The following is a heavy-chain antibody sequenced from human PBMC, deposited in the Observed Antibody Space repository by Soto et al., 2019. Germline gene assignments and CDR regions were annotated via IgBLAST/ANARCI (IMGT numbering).Heavy chain of an antibody. CDR2: ISAYNGNT. D-gene: IGHD5-12*01. CDR1: GYTFTSYG. J-gene: IGHJ4*02. V-gene: IGHV1-18*01. CDR3: ARDRKRPVEMATRGLWDY. Sequence: ASVKVSCKASGYTFTSYGISWVRQAPGQGLEWMGWISAYNGNTNYAQKLQGRVTMTTDTSTSTAYMELRSLRSDDTAVYYCARDRKRPVEMATRGLWDYWGQGTLVTVSS.